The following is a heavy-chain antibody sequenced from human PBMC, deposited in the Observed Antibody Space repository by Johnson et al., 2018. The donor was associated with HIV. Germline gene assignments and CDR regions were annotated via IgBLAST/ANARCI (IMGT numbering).Heavy chain of an antibody. V-gene: IGHV3-11*04. J-gene: IGHJ3*02. CDR1: GFTFHDFG. Sequence: QVQLVESGGGLVKPGGSQRLSCAASGFTFHDFGMSWVRQVPGKGLEWISGINWNGGSTIYYADSVKGLFTLYRDNAQNSLYLQMNSLSAEDTAVYYCARDRGITSFAVTSDAFDIWGQGTMVTVSS. CDR3: ARDRGITSFAVTSDAFDI. CDR2: INWNGGSTI. D-gene: IGHD3-3*01.